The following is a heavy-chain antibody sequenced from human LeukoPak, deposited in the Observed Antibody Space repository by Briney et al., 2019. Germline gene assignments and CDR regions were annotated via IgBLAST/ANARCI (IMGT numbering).Heavy chain of an antibody. CDR1: GFTVSSNY. CDR3: VRDAGTPLNY. CDR2: IFSGGTT. D-gene: IGHD1-1*01. V-gene: IGHV3-53*01. J-gene: IGHJ4*02. Sequence: GGSLRLSCAASGFTVSSNYMSWIRQAPGKGLEWVSVIFSGGTTYYADSVKGRFTISRDNSKNTLYLQMNSLGAEDTAVYYCVRDAGTPLNYWGQGTLVTVSS.